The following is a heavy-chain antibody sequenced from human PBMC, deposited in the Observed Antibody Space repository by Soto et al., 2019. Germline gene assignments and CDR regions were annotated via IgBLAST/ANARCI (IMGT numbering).Heavy chain of an antibody. CDR3: ARGFPTVVNEGYFDY. J-gene: IGHJ4*02. Sequence: SETLSLTCTVSGGSISSSSYYWGWIRQPPGKGLEWIGSIYYSGSTYYNPSLKSRVTISVDTSKNQFSLKLSSVTAADTAVYYCARGFPTVVNEGYFDYWGQGMLVTVS. V-gene: IGHV4-39*01. CDR1: GGSISSSSYY. CDR2: IYYSGST. D-gene: IGHD4-17*01.